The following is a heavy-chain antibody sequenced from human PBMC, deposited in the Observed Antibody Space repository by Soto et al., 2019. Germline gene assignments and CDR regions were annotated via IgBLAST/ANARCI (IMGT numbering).Heavy chain of an antibody. CDR3: ARPTGYSSGWYADY. J-gene: IGHJ4*02. Sequence: GESLKISCKGSGYSFTSYWIGWVRQVPGKGLEWLGNIYPADSDTRYSPSFQGQVTITVDKSTSTAYLQWSNLKPSDSAMYYCARPTGYSSGWYADYWGQGTLVTVSS. CDR2: IYPADSDT. V-gene: IGHV5-51*01. CDR1: GYSFTSYW. D-gene: IGHD6-19*01.